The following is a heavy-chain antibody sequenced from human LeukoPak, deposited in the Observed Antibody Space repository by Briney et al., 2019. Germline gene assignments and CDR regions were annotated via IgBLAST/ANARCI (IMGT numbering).Heavy chain of an antibody. V-gene: IGHV3-30*04. D-gene: IGHD2-2*01. J-gene: IGHJ6*04. CDR1: GFTFSSYA. Sequence: GGSLRLSCAASGFTFSSYAMHWVRQAPGKGLEWVAVISYVGSHEYYADSVKGRFTISRDNSKNTLYSQMNSLRPEDTAVYYCAITFRIDCSSTSCYYYGMDVWGKGTTVTVSS. CDR2: ISYVGSHE. CDR3: AITFRIDCSSTSCYYYGMDV.